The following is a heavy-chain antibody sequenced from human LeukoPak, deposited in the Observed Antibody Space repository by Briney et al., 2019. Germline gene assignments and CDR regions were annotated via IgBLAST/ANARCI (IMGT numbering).Heavy chain of an antibody. V-gene: IGHV3-30*18. CDR1: GFTFSSYA. CDR3: AKVHPGLRYFEWLIDS. Sequence: GGSLRLSCAASGFTFSSYAMHWVRQAPGKGLEWVAVISYDGSNKYYGDSVKGRFTISRDDSKSTLSLQMNGLRAEDTAVYYCAKVHPGLRYFEWLIDSWGQGTLVTVSS. D-gene: IGHD3-9*01. CDR2: ISYDGSNK. J-gene: IGHJ4*02.